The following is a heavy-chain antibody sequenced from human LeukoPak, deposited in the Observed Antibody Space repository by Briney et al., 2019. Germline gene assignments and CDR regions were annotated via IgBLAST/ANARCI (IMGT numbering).Heavy chain of an antibody. D-gene: IGHD3-22*01. CDR2: IYYSGST. CDR3: ARVNYDSSGYYYDY. V-gene: IGHV4-31*11. J-gene: IGHJ4*02. CDR1: GGSFSGYY. Sequence: SETLSLTCAVYGGSFSGYYWSWIRQHPGKGLEWIGYIYYSGSTYYNPSLKSRVTISVDTSKNQFSLKLSSVTAADTAVYYCARVNYDSSGYYYDYWGQGTLVTVSS.